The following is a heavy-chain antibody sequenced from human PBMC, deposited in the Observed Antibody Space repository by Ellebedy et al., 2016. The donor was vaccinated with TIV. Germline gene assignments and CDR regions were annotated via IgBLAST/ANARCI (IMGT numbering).Heavy chain of an antibody. CDR2: ISGSGAAT. Sequence: GGSLRLSCAASGFTFSNYALTWVRQAPGKGLEWVSSISGSGAATYYADSVKGRFTISRDNSKNTLYLQMESLRAEDTAVYYCAKDPALVYDTSYYYLDFWGQGTLVSVSS. D-gene: IGHD3-22*01. J-gene: IGHJ4*02. CDR1: GFTFSNYA. V-gene: IGHV3-23*01. CDR3: AKDPALVYDTSYYYLDF.